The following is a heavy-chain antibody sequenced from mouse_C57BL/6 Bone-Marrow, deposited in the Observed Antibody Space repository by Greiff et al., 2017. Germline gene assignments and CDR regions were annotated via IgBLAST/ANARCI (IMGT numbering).Heavy chain of an antibody. J-gene: IGHJ3*01. CDR3: SGYGNRPFAY. CDR1: GFTITDYY. Sequence: VQLQQSGAELVKPGASVKLSCTASGFTITDYYMHWVKQRPEQGLEWIGRIDPEDGETNYAPKFQGKATITADTSSNTAYLQLSSLTSEDTAVDYCSGYGNRPFAYWGQGTLVTVSA. D-gene: IGHD2-1*01. V-gene: IGHV14-2*01. CDR2: IDPEDGET.